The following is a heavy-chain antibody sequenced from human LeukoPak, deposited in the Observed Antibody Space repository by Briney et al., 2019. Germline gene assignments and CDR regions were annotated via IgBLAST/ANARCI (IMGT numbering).Heavy chain of an antibody. D-gene: IGHD5-12*01. V-gene: IGHV3-33*01. CDR3: ARGPSAYPKCFDY. CDR2: IWYDGSNK. CDR1: GFNFSSFV. Sequence: GRSLRLSCAASGFNFSSFVMHWVRQAPGKGLEWVAVIWYDGSNKHYADSVKGRFTISRDNSKNTLYLQMNSLRAEDTAVYYCARGPSAYPKCFDYWGQGTLVTVSS. J-gene: IGHJ4*02.